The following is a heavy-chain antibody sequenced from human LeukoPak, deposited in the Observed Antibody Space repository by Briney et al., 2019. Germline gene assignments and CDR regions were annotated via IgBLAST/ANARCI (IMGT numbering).Heavy chain of an antibody. V-gene: IGHV1-69*13. CDR3: ARLYDILTGYFDY. J-gene: IGHJ4*02. Sequence: ASVKVSCKASGGTFSSYAISWVRQAPGQGLEWMGGIIPIFGTANYAQKFQGRVTITADESTSTAYMELSSLRSEGTAVYYCARLYDILTGYFDYWGQGTLVTVSS. CDR2: IIPIFGTA. CDR1: GGTFSSYA. D-gene: IGHD3-9*01.